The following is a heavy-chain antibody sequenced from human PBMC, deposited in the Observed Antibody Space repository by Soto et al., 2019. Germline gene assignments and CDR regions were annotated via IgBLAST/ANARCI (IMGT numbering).Heavy chain of an antibody. CDR2: INIEGTDT. D-gene: IGHD2-8*01. CDR3: AKPDIVLMVYALDY. Sequence: GGSLRLSCVASGFTFSSVYMHWVRQVPGKGLVWVSRINIEGTDTNYADSVKGRFTISRDNSKNTLYLQMNSLRAEDTAVYYCAKPDIVLMVYALDYWGQGTLVTVSS. CDR1: GFTFSSVY. V-gene: IGHV3-74*01. J-gene: IGHJ4*02.